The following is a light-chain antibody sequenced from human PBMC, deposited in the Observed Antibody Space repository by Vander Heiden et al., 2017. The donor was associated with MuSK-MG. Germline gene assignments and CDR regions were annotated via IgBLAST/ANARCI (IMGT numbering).Light chain of an antibody. Sequence: DIPMTQSPSPLSASVGDRITITCRASQSISKFLNWYQQKPGKAPKLLIYAASSVQSGVPSKFSGSGSGTDFTLTISRLQPEDSATYYCRQRDITPLTFGGGTKVEIK. CDR1: QSISKF. J-gene: IGKJ4*01. V-gene: IGKV1-39*01. CDR2: AAS. CDR3: RQRDITPLT.